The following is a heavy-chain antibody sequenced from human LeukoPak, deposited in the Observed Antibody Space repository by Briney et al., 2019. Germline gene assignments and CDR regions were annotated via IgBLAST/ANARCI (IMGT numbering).Heavy chain of an antibody. Sequence: GEXXKISFKGSGYSFTSYWIGRVRQRTGKGMEWMWIIYPLHSHTRYSPSFQGQVTISADKSISTAYLQWSSLKASDTAMYYCARRSSGYIDAFDIWGQGTMVTVSS. CDR2: IYPLHSHT. V-gene: IGHV5-51*01. D-gene: IGHD3-22*01. CDR3: ARRSSGYIDAFDI. J-gene: IGHJ3*02. CDR1: GYSFTSYW.